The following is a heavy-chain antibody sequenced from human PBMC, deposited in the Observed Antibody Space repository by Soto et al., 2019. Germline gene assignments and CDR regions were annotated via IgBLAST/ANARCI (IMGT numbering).Heavy chain of an antibody. D-gene: IGHD3-10*01. CDR3: ARVSRYYYGSGKPTYNWFDP. CDR1: GGSISSYY. J-gene: IGHJ5*02. Sequence: TVSGGSISSYYWSWIRQPPGKGLEWIGYIYYSGSTNYNPSLKSRVTISVDTSKNQFSLKLSSVTAADTAVYYCARVSRYYYGSGKPTYNWFDPWGQGTLVTVSS. CDR2: IYYSGST. V-gene: IGHV4-59*01.